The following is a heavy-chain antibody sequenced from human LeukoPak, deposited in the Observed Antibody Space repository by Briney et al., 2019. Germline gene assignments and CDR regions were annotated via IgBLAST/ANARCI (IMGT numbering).Heavy chain of an antibody. V-gene: IGHV6-1*01. CDR1: GDSVSSNSAA. CDR3: ARVGDSGYDRARDC. D-gene: IGHD5-12*01. Sequence: SQTLSLTCVISGDSVSSNSAAWNWIRQSPSRGLEWLGRTYYRSKWYNDYAVSVKSRITINPDTSKNQFSLQLNSVTPEDTAVYYCARVGDSGYDRARDCWGQGTLVTVSS. CDR2: TYYRSKWYN. J-gene: IGHJ4*02.